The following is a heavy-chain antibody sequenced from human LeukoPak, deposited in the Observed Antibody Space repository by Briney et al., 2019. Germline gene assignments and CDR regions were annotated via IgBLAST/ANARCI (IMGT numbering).Heavy chain of an antibody. CDR1: GFTFSSYG. CDR2: IWYDGSNK. CDR3: ARDKATVTTTYKLDV. V-gene: IGHV3-33*01. Sequence: PGGSLRPSCAASGFTFSSYGMHWVRQAPGKGLEWVAVIWYDGSNKYYADSVKGRFTISRDNSKNTLYLQMNSLRAEDTAVYYCARDKATVTTTYKLDVWGQGTTVTVSS. D-gene: IGHD4-17*01. J-gene: IGHJ6*02.